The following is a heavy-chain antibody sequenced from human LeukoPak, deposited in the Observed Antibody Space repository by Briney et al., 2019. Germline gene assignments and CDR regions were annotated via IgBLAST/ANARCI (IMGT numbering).Heavy chain of an antibody. CDR1: GFTFSSYW. CDR3: ARTDGDYYYYYGMDV. Sequence: GGSLRLSCAASGFTFSSYWMSWVRQAPGKGLEWVANIKQDGSEKYYVDSAKGRFTISRDNAKNSLYLQMNSLRAEDTAVYYCARTDGDYYYYYGMDVWGQGTTVTVSS. D-gene: IGHD4-17*01. J-gene: IGHJ6*02. V-gene: IGHV3-7*03. CDR2: IKQDGSEK.